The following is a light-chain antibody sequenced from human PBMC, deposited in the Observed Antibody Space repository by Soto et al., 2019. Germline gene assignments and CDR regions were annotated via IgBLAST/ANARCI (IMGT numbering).Light chain of an antibody. J-gene: IGLJ2*01. CDR1: SSDVGGYNY. CDR3: SSYTSSSTVV. CDR2: DVS. V-gene: IGLV2-14*03. Sequence: QLVLTQPASVSGSPGQSITISCTGTSSDVGGYNYASWYQHHPGKVPKLMIYDVSNRPSGISNRFSGSKSGNTASLTISGLQAEDEADYYCSSYTSSSTVVFGGGTKLTVL.